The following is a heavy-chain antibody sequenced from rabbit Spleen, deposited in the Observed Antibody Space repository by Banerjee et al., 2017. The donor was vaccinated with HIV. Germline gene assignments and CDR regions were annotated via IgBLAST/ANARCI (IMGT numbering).Heavy chain of an antibody. CDR2: IDHGSGGGT. D-gene: IGHD3-1*01. J-gene: IGHJ4*01. CDR3: ARDLDNRGSRANL. Sequence: QEQLEESGGDLVQPEGSLTLTCTASGFSFSNDYMCWVRQAPGKGLEWIGCIDHGSGGGTYYASWVNGRFTISKTSSTTVTLQMTSLTAADTATYFCARDLDNRGSRANLWGPGTLVTVS. CDR1: GFSFSNDY. V-gene: IGHV1S45*01.